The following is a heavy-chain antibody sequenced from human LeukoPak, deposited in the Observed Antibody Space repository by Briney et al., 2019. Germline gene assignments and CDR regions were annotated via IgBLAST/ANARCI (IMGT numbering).Heavy chain of an antibody. Sequence: PGGSLRLSCAASGFTVGSNYMSWVRQAPGRGLEWVSVMYSGGSTYFADSVKGRFTISRDNSRNTLYLQMNSLRAGDTAVYYCAKSFRSTSLDYWGQGTLATVSS. J-gene: IGHJ4*02. CDR1: GFTVGSNY. V-gene: IGHV3-53*01. CDR2: MYSGGST. D-gene: IGHD2-2*01. CDR3: AKSFRSTSLDY.